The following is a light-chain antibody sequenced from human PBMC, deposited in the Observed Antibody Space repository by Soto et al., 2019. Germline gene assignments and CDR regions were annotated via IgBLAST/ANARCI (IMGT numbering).Light chain of an antibody. CDR2: LGS. CDR3: MQALQSPRT. J-gene: IGKJ1*01. Sequence: DIVLTQSPLSLPVTPGEPASISCRSSQSLLHSNGYNYLDWYLQKPGQSPQLLIYLGSNRSSGVPDRFSVSGSGTDLTLKISRVEAEDVGVYYCMQALQSPRTFGQGTKVEFK. CDR1: QSLLHSNGYNY. V-gene: IGKV2-28*01.